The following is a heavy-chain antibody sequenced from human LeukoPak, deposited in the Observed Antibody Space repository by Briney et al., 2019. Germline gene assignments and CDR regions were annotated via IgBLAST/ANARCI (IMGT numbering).Heavy chain of an antibody. Sequence: PGGSLRLSCAASGFTFNTYGMHWVRQAQGKGLEWVALIWYDGSNENYADSVKGRFTISRDNSRNTLYLQMNSLRGEDTAVYYCARGGLTIAEATTSWYLDYWGQGTLVTVSS. CDR3: ARGGLTIAEATTSWYLDY. V-gene: IGHV3-33*01. CDR1: GFTFNTYG. D-gene: IGHD1-26*01. J-gene: IGHJ4*02. CDR2: IWYDGSNE.